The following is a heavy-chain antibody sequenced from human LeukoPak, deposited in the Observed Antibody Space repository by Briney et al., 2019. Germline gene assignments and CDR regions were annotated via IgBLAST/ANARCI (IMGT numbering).Heavy chain of an antibody. V-gene: IGHV3-53*05. CDR2: IYSGGST. Sequence: GGSLRLSCAASGFTVSSNYMSWVRQAPGKGLEWVLVIYSGGSTYYADSVKGRFTISRDNSKNTLYLQMNSLRAEDTAVYYCARDLTVPPRESLYFDYWGQGTLVTVSS. J-gene: IGHJ4*02. CDR1: GFTVSSNY. D-gene: IGHD3-10*01. CDR3: ARDLTVPPRESLYFDY.